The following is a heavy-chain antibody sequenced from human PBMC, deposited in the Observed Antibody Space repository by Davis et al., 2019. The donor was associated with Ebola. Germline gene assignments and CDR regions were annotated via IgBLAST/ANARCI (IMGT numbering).Heavy chain of an antibody. Sequence: AASVKVSCKASGYTFTSYGISWVRQAPGQGLEWMGWISAYNGNTNYAQKLQGRVTMTTDTSTSTAYMELRSLRSDDTAVYYCARDPSGGSGWSMGYYGMDVWGKGTTVTVSS. J-gene: IGHJ6*04. CDR3: ARDPSGGSGWSMGYYGMDV. V-gene: IGHV1-18*01. D-gene: IGHD6-19*01. CDR2: ISAYNGNT. CDR1: GYTFTSYG.